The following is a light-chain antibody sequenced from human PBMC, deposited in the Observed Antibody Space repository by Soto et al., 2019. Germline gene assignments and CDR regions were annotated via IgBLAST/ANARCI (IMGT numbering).Light chain of an antibody. CDR2: GAS. J-gene: IGKJ2*01. CDR1: QSVSTRY. V-gene: IGKV3-20*01. Sequence: ESMLTQSPGTLSLSPGERATLSCRASQSVSTRYLAWYQQKPGQAPRLLIYGASIRATGIPDRFSGSGSGTDFTLTISRLEPEDFAVYYXHQFGSSPPAFTFGQGTKLEI. CDR3: HQFGSSPPAFT.